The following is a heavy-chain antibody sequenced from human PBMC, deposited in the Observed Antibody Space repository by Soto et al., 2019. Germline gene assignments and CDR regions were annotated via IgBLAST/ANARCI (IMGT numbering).Heavy chain of an antibody. Sequence: PSETLSLTCTVSGGSVSSGSYYWSWIRQPPGKGLEWIGYIYYSGSNNYTPSLKSRVTISVDTSKNQFSLKMSSVTAADTAVYYCASLGVSGGSLWFDPWGQGTLVTVSS. J-gene: IGHJ5*02. CDR2: IYYSGSN. D-gene: IGHD3-3*01. CDR3: ASLGVSGGSLWFDP. V-gene: IGHV4-61*01. CDR1: GGSVSSGSYY.